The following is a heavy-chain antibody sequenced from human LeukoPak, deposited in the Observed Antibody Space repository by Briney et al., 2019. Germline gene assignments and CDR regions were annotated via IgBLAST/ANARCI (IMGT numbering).Heavy chain of an antibody. J-gene: IGHJ4*02. CDR2: TRSDGSNK. CDR3: AKDLHRLTSRPYYFEK. V-gene: IGHV3-30*02. Sequence: PGGSLRLSCAASGFTFSSFGMHWVRQAPSKGLEWVAFTRSDGSNKYHGDSVKGRFSISRDNSKNTLFLQMNSLRVGDTAVYYCAKDLHRLTSRPYYFEKWGQGTLVTVSS. D-gene: IGHD6-6*01. CDR1: GFTFSSFG.